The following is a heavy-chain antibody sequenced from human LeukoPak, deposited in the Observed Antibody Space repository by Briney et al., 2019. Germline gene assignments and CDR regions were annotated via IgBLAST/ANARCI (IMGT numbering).Heavy chain of an antibody. CDR1: GFTFNTYA. D-gene: IGHD2-15*01. J-gene: IGHJ4*02. Sequence: GGSLRLSCAASGFTFNTYAMTWVRQAPGKGLEWVSGITGSGGGTYYADSVKGRFTMSRDNSKNTLYLQMNSLRAEDAAVYYCAKNRGGSGYSDSHYWGQGTLVTVSS. V-gene: IGHV3-23*01. CDR2: ITGSGGGT. CDR3: AKNRGGSGYSDSHY.